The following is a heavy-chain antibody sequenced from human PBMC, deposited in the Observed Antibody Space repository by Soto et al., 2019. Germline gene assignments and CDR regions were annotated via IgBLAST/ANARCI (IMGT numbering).Heavy chain of an antibody. V-gene: IGHV1-69*01. CDR2: IIPIFGTA. CDR1: GGTFSSYA. Sequence: QVQLVQSGAEVKKPGSSVKVSCKASGGTFSSYAISWVRQAPGQGLEWMGGIIPIFGTANYAQKFQGRVTITADESTSTAYRELSSLRSEDTAVYYCARADIVVVPAAIHYYGMDVWGQGTTVTFSS. D-gene: IGHD2-2*02. J-gene: IGHJ6*02. CDR3: ARADIVVVPAAIHYYGMDV.